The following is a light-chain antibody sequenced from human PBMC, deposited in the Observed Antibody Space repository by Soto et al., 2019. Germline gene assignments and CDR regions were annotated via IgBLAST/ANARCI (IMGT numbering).Light chain of an antibody. CDR3: QQYHIWPSWT. CDR2: GAS. Sequence: EIVLTQSPATLSVSLGHSATLSCRASQSVSLSLAWYQMRPGQPPRLLIYGASTRATDIPARFSGSGSGTDFTLTISSLQSEDFAVYCCQQYHIWPSWTFGKGTKVELK. J-gene: IGKJ1*01. V-gene: IGKV3-15*01. CDR1: QSVSLS.